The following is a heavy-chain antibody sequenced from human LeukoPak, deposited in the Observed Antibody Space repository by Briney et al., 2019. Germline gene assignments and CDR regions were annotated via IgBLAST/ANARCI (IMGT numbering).Heavy chain of an antibody. Sequence: PSETLSLTCAVYGGSFSGYYWSWIRQPPGKGLEWIGEINHSGSTNYNPSLKSRVTISVNTSRNQFSLKLSSVTAADTAVYYCARAPSVLISPYGSGSYSSCYYGMDVWGQGTTVTVSS. CDR2: INHSGST. CDR1: GGSFSGYY. D-gene: IGHD3-10*01. V-gene: IGHV4-34*01. CDR3: ARAPSVLISPYGSGSYSSCYYGMDV. J-gene: IGHJ6*02.